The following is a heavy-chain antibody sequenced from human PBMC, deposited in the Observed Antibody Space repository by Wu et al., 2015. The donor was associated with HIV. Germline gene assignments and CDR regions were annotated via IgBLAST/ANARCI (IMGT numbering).Heavy chain of an antibody. CDR1: GGTFRSYV. J-gene: IGHJ6*02. CDR2: VIPIFKTT. V-gene: IGHV1-69*05. Sequence: QVQLVQSGAEVKRPGSSVKVSCKASGGTFRSYVISWVRQAPGQGLEWMGGVIPIFKTTNNARKFQGRLTITTDESTSTAYMELSGLRSEDTAVYYCARDMALRYSDYYYGMDVWGQGTTVTVS. CDR3: ARDMALRYSDYYYGMDV. D-gene: IGHD3-9*01.